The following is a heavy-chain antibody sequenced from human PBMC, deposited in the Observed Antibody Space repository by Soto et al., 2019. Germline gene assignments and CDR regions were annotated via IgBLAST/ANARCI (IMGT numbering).Heavy chain of an antibody. J-gene: IGHJ6*02. CDR1: GYTFTDYY. V-gene: IGHV1-69-2*01. CDR2: VDPEDGER. CDR3: TNPRGV. D-gene: IGHD3-10*01. Sequence: EVQLVQSGAEDKKTGATVKISCKVSGYTFTDYYLHWVQQAPGKGFEWVGLVDPEDGERTYAEKSQGRVTITADTSADTAYLELSSLRSDDTAMYYCTNPRGVWGQGTSFTVSS.